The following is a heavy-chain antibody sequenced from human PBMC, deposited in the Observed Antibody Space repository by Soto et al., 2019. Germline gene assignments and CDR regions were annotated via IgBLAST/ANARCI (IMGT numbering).Heavy chain of an antibody. CDR1: GDSISTYY. CDR2: VYYSGST. J-gene: IGHJ4*01. V-gene: IGHV4-59*01. D-gene: IGHD2-21*01. Sequence: SETLYLTCDGSGDSISTYYWSWIRQPPGKGLEWIGYVYYSGSTLYNPSLESRVTLSIDMSKKQVSLKLNSVIAADTAVYYCARTRMIESWIDYWGHGTLVTVSS. CDR3: ARTRMIESWIDY.